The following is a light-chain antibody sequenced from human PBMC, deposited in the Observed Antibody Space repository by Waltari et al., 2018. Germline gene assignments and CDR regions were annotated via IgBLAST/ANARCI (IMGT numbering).Light chain of an antibody. J-gene: IGKJ3*01. V-gene: IGKV3-11*01. Sequence: DIVLTQSPATLSLSPGERATLSCRASQSVSSYLAWYQQKPGQAPRLLIYDASNRATGIPARFSGSGSGTDFTLTSSSLEPEDFAVYYCQQRSNWPGTFGPGTKVDIK. CDR3: QQRSNWPGT. CDR1: QSVSSY. CDR2: DAS.